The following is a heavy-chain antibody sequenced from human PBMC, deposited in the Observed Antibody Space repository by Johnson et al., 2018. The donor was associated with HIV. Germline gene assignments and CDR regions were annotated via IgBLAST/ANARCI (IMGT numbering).Heavy chain of an antibody. V-gene: IGHV3-13*01. CDR3: ARGAFRVRGVYDAFEI. Sequence: VQLVESGGGLVQPGGSLRLSCAASGFTFSSYDMHWVRQATGKGLEWVSAIGTAGDTYYPGSVKGRVTISRENAKNSLYLQMNSLRAGDTAVYYCARGAFRVRGVYDAFEIWGQGTMVTVSS. J-gene: IGHJ3*02. CDR2: IGTAGDT. D-gene: IGHD3-10*01. CDR1: GFTFSSYD.